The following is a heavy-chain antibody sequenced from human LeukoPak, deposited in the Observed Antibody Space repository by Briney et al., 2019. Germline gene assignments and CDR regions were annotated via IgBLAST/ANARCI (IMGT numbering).Heavy chain of an antibody. J-gene: IGHJ4*02. CDR1: GYTLTELS. CDR3: ATGPYCGGDCQIY. CDR2: FDPEDGET. V-gene: IGHV1-24*01. Sequence: ASVKVSCKVSGYTLTELSMHWVRQAPGKGLEWMGGFDPEDGETIYAQKFQGRVNMTEDTSTDTAYMELSSLRSEDTAVYYCATGPYCGGDCQIYWGQGTLVTVSS. D-gene: IGHD2-21*01.